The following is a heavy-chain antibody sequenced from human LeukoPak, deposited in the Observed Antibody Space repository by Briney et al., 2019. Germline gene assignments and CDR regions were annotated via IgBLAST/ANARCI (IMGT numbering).Heavy chain of an antibody. CDR1: GGSFSGYY. CDR3: ARLHALRFLEWLPKHYFDY. CDR2: INHSGST. J-gene: IGHJ4*02. D-gene: IGHD3-3*01. Sequence: SETLSLTCAVYGGSFSGYYWSWIRQPPGKGLEWIGEINHSGSTNYNPSLKSRVTISVDTSKNQFSLKLSSVTAADTAVCYCARLHALRFLEWLPKHYFDYWGQGTLVTVSS. V-gene: IGHV4-34*01.